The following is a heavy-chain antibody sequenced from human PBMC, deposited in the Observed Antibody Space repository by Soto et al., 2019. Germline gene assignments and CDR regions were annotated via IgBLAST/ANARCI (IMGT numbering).Heavy chain of an antibody. V-gene: IGHV4-34*01. J-gene: IGHJ4*02. CDR1: GGSFSGYY. D-gene: IGHD3-22*01. Sequence: PSETLSLTCAVYGGSFSGYYWSWIRQPPGKGLEWIGEINHSGSTNYNPSLKSRVTISVDTSKNQFSLKLSSVTAADTAVYYCARAGGSGYSSGDIDYWGQGTPVTVSS. CDR3: ARAGGSGYSSGDIDY. CDR2: INHSGST.